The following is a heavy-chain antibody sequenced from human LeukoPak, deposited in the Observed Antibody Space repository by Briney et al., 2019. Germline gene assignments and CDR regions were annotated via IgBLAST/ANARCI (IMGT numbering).Heavy chain of an antibody. Sequence: SETLSLTCTVSGGSISSGSYYWSWIRQPAGKGLEWIGRIYTSGSANYNPSLKSRVTISVDTSKNQFSLKLSSVTAADTAVYYCARSRSYPPFDPWGQGTLVTVSS. D-gene: IGHD3-16*02. V-gene: IGHV4-61*02. J-gene: IGHJ5*02. CDR1: GGSISSGSYY. CDR3: ARSRSYPPFDP. CDR2: IYTSGSA.